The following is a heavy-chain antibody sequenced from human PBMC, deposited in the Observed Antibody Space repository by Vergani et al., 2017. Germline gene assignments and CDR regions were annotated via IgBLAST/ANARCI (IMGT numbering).Heavy chain of an antibody. D-gene: IGHD3-22*01. CDR1: GYSISSGYY. CDR3: ARVIGSGAYYDWYFDL. Sequence: QVQLQESGPGLVKPSETLSLTCAVSGYSISSGYYWGWIRQPPGKGLDWIGYIYYSGSTNYNPSLKSRVTISADTSKNQFSLKLSSVTAADTAVYYCARVIGSGAYYDWYFDLWGRGTLVTVSS. CDR2: IYYSGST. J-gene: IGHJ2*01. V-gene: IGHV4-38-2*01.